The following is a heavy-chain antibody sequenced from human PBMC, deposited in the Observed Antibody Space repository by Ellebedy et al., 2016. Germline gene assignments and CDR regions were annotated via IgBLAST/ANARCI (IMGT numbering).Heavy chain of an antibody. V-gene: IGHV3-53*01. D-gene: IGHD2-2*01. Sequence: GESLKISCAASWFPVSSNYMNWVRQAPGKGLELVSVMYSGGTTHYVDSVKGRFTISRDKSKNTMFLQMNSLTVEDTDIYYCARDAMLWIFDSWGQGTLVTVSS. J-gene: IGHJ4*02. CDR3: ARDAMLWIFDS. CDR2: MYSGGTT. CDR1: WFPVSSNY.